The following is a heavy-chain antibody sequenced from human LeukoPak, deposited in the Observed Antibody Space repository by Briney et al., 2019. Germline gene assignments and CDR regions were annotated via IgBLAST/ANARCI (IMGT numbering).Heavy chain of an antibody. V-gene: IGHV3-23*01. D-gene: IGHD3-10*01. J-gene: IGHJ4*02. Sequence: GGSLRLSCAASGFTFSSYAMSWVRQAPGKGLEWVSSISGSGSITSYADSVKGRFTISRDNSKNTLYLQMNSLRAEDTAVYYCAKGRSRSTLLWFGELLSPIDYWGQGTLVTVSS. CDR2: ISGSGSIT. CDR1: GFTFSSYA. CDR3: AKGRSRSTLLWFGELLSPIDY.